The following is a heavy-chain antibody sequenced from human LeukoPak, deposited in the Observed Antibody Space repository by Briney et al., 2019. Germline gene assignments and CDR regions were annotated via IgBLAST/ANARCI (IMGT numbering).Heavy chain of an antibody. Sequence: PGGSLRLSCAASGFTVSTYAMSWVRQAPGEGLEWVSAISNSGGSTYYADSVKGRFTISRDNSKNTLYLQMNSLRAEDTAVYYCAKGGWELLSPFDYWGQGILVTVSS. V-gene: IGHV3-23*01. D-gene: IGHD1-26*01. CDR3: AKGGWELLSPFDY. J-gene: IGHJ4*02. CDR1: GFTVSTYA. CDR2: ISNSGGST.